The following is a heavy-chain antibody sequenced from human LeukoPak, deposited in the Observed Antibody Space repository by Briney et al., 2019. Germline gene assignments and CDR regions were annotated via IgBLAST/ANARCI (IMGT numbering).Heavy chain of an antibody. CDR3: AKDSRRDGWLVYSYLFDY. D-gene: IGHD6-19*01. Sequence: GGSLRLSRAASGFTFSSYGMHWVRQAPGKGLEWVAFIRYDGSNKYYADSVEGRFTISRDNSKNTLYLQMNSLRAEDTAVYYCAKDSRRDGWLVYSYLFDYWGQGTLVTVSS. J-gene: IGHJ4*02. V-gene: IGHV3-30*02. CDR2: IRYDGSNK. CDR1: GFTFSSYG.